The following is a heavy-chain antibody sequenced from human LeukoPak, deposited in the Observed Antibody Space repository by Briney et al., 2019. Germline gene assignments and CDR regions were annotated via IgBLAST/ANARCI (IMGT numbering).Heavy chain of an antibody. CDR2: IYYSGST. J-gene: IGHJ4*02. V-gene: IGHV4-30-4*01. Sequence: SETLSLTCTVSGGSISSGDHYWSWIRQPPGKGLEWIGYIYYSGSTYYNPSLKSRVTISVDTSKNQFSLKLSSVTAADTAVYYCARVPMVRGSYFDYWGQGTLVTVSS. CDR1: GGSISSGDHY. CDR3: ARVPMVRGSYFDY. D-gene: IGHD3-10*01.